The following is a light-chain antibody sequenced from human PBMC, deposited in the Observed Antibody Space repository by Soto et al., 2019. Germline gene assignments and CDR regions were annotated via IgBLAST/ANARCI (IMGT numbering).Light chain of an antibody. CDR2: GVS. J-gene: IGLJ3*02. CDR1: SSDIGRYND. CDR3: CSYTRTTSV. Sequence: QSVLTQPASVSGSPGQSITISCTGASSDIGRYNDVSWYQQHLGKAPKLIIYGVSNRPSGVSNRLSGSKSGNTASLTISGLQNEDESYYYCCSYTRTTSVFGGGTKVTVL. V-gene: IGLV2-14*01.